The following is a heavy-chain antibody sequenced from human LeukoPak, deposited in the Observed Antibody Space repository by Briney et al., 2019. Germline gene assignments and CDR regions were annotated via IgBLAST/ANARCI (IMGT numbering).Heavy chain of an antibody. J-gene: IGHJ4*02. D-gene: IGHD1-26*01. V-gene: IGHV1-69*13. CDR1: GGTFSSYA. CDR3: ARGRLYSGSYLQGTNSGSGIFDY. Sequence: SVKVSCKASGGTFSSYAISWVRQAPGQGLEWMGGIIPIFGTANYAQKFQGRVTITADESTSTAYMELSSLRSEDTAVYYCARGRLYSGSYLQGTNSGSGIFDYWGQGTLVTVSS. CDR2: IIPIFGTA.